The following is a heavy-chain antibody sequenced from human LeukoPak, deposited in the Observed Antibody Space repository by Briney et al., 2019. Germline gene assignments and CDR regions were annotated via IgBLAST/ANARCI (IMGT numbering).Heavy chain of an antibody. J-gene: IGHJ4*02. Sequence: GGSLRLSCSASGFTFSAYAMYWARQAPGKGLEYVSGISNNGGSSFYADSVKGRFTISRDNSKNTLYLQLSSLRAEDTAVYYCVKITSVTGGDCWGQGTRLTVSS. D-gene: IGHD1-1*01. CDR3: VKITSVTGGDC. V-gene: IGHV3-64D*09. CDR1: GFTFSAYA. CDR2: ISNNGGSS.